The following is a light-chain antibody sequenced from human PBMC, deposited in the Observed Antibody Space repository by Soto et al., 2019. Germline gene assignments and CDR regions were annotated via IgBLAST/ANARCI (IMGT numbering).Light chain of an antibody. J-gene: IGLJ2*01. CDR1: SSNIGSNY. CDR3: AAWDDSLSGRGV. V-gene: IGLV1-47*01. CDR2: RNN. Sequence: QSVLTQPPSASGTPGPRVTISCSGSSSNIGSNYVYWYQQLPGTAPKLLIYRNNQRPSGVPDRFSGSKSGTSASLAISGLRSKDEADYYCAAWDDSLSGRGVFGGGTKLTVL.